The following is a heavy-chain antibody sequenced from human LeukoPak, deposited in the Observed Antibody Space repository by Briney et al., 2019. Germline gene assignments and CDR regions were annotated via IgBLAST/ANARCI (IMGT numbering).Heavy chain of an antibody. CDR1: GWSFNDYY. Sequence: SETLSLTCAVYGWSFNDYYWNWIRQPPGKGLEWIGEINARGDTNYNPSLKSRVTISVDTSKKQFSLRLTSVSAGDTALYYCARGQVPAARGYNWFDPWGQGTLVTVSS. CDR3: ARGQVPAARGYNWFDP. V-gene: IGHV4-34*01. J-gene: IGHJ5*02. D-gene: IGHD2-2*01. CDR2: INARGDT.